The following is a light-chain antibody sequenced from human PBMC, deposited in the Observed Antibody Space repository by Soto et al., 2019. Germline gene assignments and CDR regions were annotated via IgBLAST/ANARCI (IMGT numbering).Light chain of an antibody. CDR1: SSYIGAGYD. CDR3: QSYDDSLGGHVI. CDR2: ANT. J-gene: IGLJ2*01. Sequence: QSVLTQPPSVSGAPGQRVTISCTGSSSYIGAGYDVHWYQQLPGTAPKLLIYANTNRPSGVPDRFSGSKSGTSASLAITGLQAEDEPDYYCQSYDDSLGGHVIFGGGTKLTVL. V-gene: IGLV1-40*01.